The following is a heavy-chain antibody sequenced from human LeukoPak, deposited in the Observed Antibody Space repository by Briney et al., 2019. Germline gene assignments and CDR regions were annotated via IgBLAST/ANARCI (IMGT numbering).Heavy chain of an antibody. Sequence: GGSLRLSCAASGFTSSSYAMSWVRQAPGKGLEWVSAISGSGGSTYYADSVKGRFTISRDNSKNTLYLQMNSLRAEDTAVYYCAKDHSRDGYNWWYFDYWGQGTLVTVSS. J-gene: IGHJ4*02. D-gene: IGHD5-24*01. CDR1: GFTSSSYA. CDR2: ISGSGGST. V-gene: IGHV3-23*01. CDR3: AKDHSRDGYNWWYFDY.